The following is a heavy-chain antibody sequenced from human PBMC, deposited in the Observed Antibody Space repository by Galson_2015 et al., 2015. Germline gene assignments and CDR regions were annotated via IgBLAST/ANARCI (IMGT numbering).Heavy chain of an antibody. CDR1: GFTFSSYS. CDR2: ISSSSSYI. D-gene: IGHD6-6*01. CDR3: ARADSSSSGPDAFDI. J-gene: IGHJ3*02. V-gene: IGHV3-21*01. Sequence: SLRLSCAASGFTFSSYSMNWVRQAPGKGLEWVSSISSSSSYIYYADSVKGRFTISRDNAKNSLYLQMNSLRAEDTAVYYCARADSSSSGPDAFDIWGQGTMVTVSS.